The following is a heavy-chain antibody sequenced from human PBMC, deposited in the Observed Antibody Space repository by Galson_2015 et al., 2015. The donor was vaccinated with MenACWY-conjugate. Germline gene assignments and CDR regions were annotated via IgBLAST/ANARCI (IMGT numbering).Heavy chain of an antibody. J-gene: IGHJ4*02. CDR1: GFTFSSYG. V-gene: IGHV3-33*01. Sequence: SLRLSCAASGFTFSSYGMHWVRQAPGKGLEWVAVIWYDGSNKYYADSVKGRFTISRDNSKNTLYLQMNSLRAEDTAVYYCARKQLVSSFVDYWGQGTLVTVSS. CDR2: IWYDGSNK. D-gene: IGHD6-6*01. CDR3: ARKQLVSSFVDY.